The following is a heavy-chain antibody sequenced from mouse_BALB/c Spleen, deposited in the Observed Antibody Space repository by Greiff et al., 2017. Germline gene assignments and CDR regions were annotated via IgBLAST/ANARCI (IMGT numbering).Heavy chain of an antibody. D-gene: IGHD2-3*01. J-gene: IGHJ4*01. CDR1: GYTFTSYW. CDR2: IYPSDSYT. Sequence: VQLQQPGAELVRPGASVKLSCKASGYTFTSYWINWVKQRPGQGLEWIGNIYPSDSYTNYNQKFKDKATLTVDKSSSTAYMQLSSPTSEDSAVYYCTTDGYSYAMDYWGQGTSVTVSS. V-gene: IGHV1-69*02. CDR3: TTDGYSYAMDY.